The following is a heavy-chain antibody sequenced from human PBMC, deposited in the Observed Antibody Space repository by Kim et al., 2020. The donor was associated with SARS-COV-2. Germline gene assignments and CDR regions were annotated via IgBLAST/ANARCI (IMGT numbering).Heavy chain of an antibody. CDR2: ISHNGGA. CDR3: ARVENYYYYALDV. CDR1: GGSLYGFY. V-gene: IGHV4-59*13. Sequence: SETLSLTCTVSGGSLYGFYWSWIRQAPGKGLEFIGYISHNGGAKYNPSLKSRVSLSVDRSLSQFSLTLTSVIAADSAIYYCARVENYYYYALDVWGQGTEVNVSS. J-gene: IGHJ6*02.